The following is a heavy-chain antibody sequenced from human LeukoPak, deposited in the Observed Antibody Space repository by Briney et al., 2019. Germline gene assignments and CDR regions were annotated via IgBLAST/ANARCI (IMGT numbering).Heavy chain of an antibody. D-gene: IGHD3-10*01. J-gene: IGHJ3*02. CDR2: IYYSGST. Sequence: PSQTLSLTCTVSGGSISSGGYYWSWFGQHPGKGLGWIGYIYYSGSTYYNPSLKSRVTISVDTSKNQFSLKLSSVTAADTAVYYCARADRGVSCAFDIWGQGTMVTVSS. V-gene: IGHV4-31*03. CDR3: ARADRGVSCAFDI. CDR1: GGSISSGGYY.